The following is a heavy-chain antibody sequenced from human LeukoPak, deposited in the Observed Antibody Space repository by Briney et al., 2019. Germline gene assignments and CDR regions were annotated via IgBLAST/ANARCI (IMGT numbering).Heavy chain of an antibody. CDR1: GDSVSSNSVT. J-gene: IGHJ4*02. V-gene: IGHV6-1*01. D-gene: IGHD3-22*01. Sequence: SQTLSLTCAISGDSVSSNSVTWNWIRQSPSRGLEWLGRTYYRSTWYNDYAVSVRGRITVNPDTSKSQFSLHLNSVTPEDTAVYYCAKDVRRYYDSSGPLDYWGQGTLVTVSS. CDR2: TYYRSTWYN. CDR3: AKDVRRYYDSSGPLDY.